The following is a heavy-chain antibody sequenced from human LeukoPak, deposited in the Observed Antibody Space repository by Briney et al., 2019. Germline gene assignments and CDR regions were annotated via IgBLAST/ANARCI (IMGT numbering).Heavy chain of an antibody. CDR1: GFIFSGYG. Sequence: GRSLRLSCAASGFIFSGYGMHWVRQAPGKGLEWVAVIWYDGSNKYYADSVKGRFTISRDNSKNTLYLQMNSLRAEDTAVFYCARGNFRRDGYNFDYWGQEPWSPSPQ. CDR2: IWYDGSNK. D-gene: IGHD5-24*01. CDR3: ARGNFRRDGYNFDY. J-gene: IGHJ4*01. V-gene: IGHV3-33*01.